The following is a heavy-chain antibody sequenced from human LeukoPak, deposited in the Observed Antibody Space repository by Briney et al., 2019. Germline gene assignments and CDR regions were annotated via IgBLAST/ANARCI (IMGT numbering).Heavy chain of an antibody. Sequence: GGSLRLSCAASGFTFSSYAMSWVRQAPGKWLEWVSAISGSGGSTYYADSVKGRFTISRDNSKNTLYLQMNSLRAEDTAVYYCAKAKAVAAQRPTTFDYWGQGNLFTVSS. V-gene: IGHV3-23*01. D-gene: IGHD6-19*01. CDR1: GFTFSSYA. CDR3: AKAKAVAAQRPTTFDY. J-gene: IGHJ4*02. CDR2: ISGSGGST.